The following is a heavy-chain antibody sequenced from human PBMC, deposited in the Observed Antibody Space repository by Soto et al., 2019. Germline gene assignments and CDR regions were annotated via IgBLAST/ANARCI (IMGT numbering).Heavy chain of an antibody. V-gene: IGHV3-48*01. CDR2: ISSSSSTI. Sequence: EVQLVESGGGLVQPGGSLRLSCAASGFTFSSYSMNWVRQAPGKGLEWVSYISSSSSTIYYADSVKGRFTISRDNAKNSLYLQMNSLRAKDTAVYYCARDRGYCSGGSCYPDYWGQGTLVTVSS. J-gene: IGHJ4*02. CDR1: GFTFSSYS. CDR3: ARDRGYCSGGSCYPDY. D-gene: IGHD2-15*01.